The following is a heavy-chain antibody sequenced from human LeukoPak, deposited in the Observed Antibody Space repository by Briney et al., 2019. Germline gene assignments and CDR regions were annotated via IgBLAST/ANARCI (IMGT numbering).Heavy chain of an antibody. D-gene: IGHD3-22*01. CDR1: GFTFSTYA. CDR2: ISSSGGST. V-gene: IGHV3-23*01. CDR3: AKDPGWLLPNDAFDI. Sequence: GGSLRLSCAASGFTFSTYAMNWVRQAPGRGLEWVSTISSSGGSTYYADSVKGRFTISRDNSKNTLYLQMNSLRAEDTAVYYCAKDPGWLLPNDAFDIWGQGTMVTVSS. J-gene: IGHJ3*02.